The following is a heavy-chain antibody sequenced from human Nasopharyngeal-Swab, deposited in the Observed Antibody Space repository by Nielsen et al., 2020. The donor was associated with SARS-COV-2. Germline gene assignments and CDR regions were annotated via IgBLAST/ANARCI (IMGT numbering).Heavy chain of an antibody. CDR3: ARDHGEYYNGSDGMDV. V-gene: IGHV4-30-4*01. CDR1: GGSISSGDYY. J-gene: IGHJ6*02. D-gene: IGHD3-10*01. Sequence: SETLSLTCTVSGGSISSGDYYWSWIRQPPGKGLEWIGYIYYSGSTYYNPSLKSRVTISVDTSKNQFSLKLSSVTAADTAVYYCARDHGEYYNGSDGMDVWGQGTTVTVSS. CDR2: IYYSGST.